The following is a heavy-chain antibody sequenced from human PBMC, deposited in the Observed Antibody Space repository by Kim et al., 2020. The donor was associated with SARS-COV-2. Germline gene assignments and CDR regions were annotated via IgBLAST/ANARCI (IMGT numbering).Heavy chain of an antibody. D-gene: IGHD6-13*01. CDR3: AKAATHYNAWYNFD. V-gene: IGHV3-23*01. Sequence: GGSLRLSCTASGFTFKTYAMNWVRQAPGKGLEWVSIISDSGGLTYYVDSVKGRFTISRDNSKNTLSLQMNSLRDEDTAVYYCAKAATHYNAWYNFD. J-gene: IGHJ4*01. CDR1: GFTFKTYA. CDR2: ISDSGGLT.